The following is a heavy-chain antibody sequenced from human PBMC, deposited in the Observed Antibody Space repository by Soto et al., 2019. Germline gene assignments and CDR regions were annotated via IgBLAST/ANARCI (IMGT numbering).Heavy chain of an antibody. CDR2: ILNDGSRE. Sequence: QVQLVESGGGVVQPGRSLRLSCAASGFTFSNYGMHWVRQAPGKGLEWVSLILNDGSRESYRDSVKGRFTISRDKSRNTLFLQMHSLRDDGTALYYGVRDDDYGPNALDMWGQGTMVSVSS. D-gene: IGHD3-10*01. CDR3: VRDDDYGPNALDM. CDR1: GFTFSNYG. J-gene: IGHJ3*02. V-gene: IGHV3-33*01.